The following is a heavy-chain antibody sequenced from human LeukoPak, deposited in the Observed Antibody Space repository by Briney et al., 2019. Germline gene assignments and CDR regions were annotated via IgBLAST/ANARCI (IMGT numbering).Heavy chain of an antibody. CDR3: AREGVQADNWFDP. D-gene: IGHD1-1*01. CDR2: INPNSGGT. Sequence: GASAKVSCKASGYTFTGYYMHWVRQAPGQGLEWMGWINPNSGGTNYAQKFQGRVTMTRDTSISTAYMELSRLRSDDTAVYYCAREGVQADNWFDPWGQGTLVTVSS. V-gene: IGHV1-2*02. CDR1: GYTFTGYY. J-gene: IGHJ5*02.